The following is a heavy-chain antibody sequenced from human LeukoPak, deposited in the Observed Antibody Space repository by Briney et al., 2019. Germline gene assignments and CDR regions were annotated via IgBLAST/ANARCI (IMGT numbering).Heavy chain of an antibody. D-gene: IGHD4-17*01. J-gene: IGHJ5*02. CDR2: ISYDGSNK. Sequence: GGSLRLSCAASGFTFSSYGMHWVRQAPGKGLEWVAVISYDGSNKYYADSVKGRFTISRDNSKNTLYLQMNSLRAEDTAVYYCAKDDNYGDYSWFDPWGQGTLVTVSS. CDR1: GFTFSSYG. V-gene: IGHV3-30*18. CDR3: AKDDNYGDYSWFDP.